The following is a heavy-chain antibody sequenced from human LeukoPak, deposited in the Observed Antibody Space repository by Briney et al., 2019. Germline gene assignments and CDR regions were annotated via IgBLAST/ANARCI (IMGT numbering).Heavy chain of an antibody. D-gene: IGHD4-17*01. CDR3: ARASRSGDLGDYELAL. Sequence: GGSLRLSCAASGFTFSSYEMNWVRQAPGKGLEWVTFIRFDGSDKFYADSVKGRFTISRDNSKNTLYLQMNSLRPEDTAVYYCARASRSGDLGDYELALWGQGTRVTVSS. CDR1: GFTFSSYE. V-gene: IGHV3-30*02. CDR2: IRFDGSDK. J-gene: IGHJ4*02.